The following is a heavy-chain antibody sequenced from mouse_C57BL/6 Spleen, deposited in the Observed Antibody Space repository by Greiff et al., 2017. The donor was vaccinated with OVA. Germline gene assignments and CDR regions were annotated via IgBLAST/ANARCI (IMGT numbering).Heavy chain of an antibody. D-gene: IGHD1-1*01. CDR1: GYTFTSYW. Sequence: VKLQQPGAELVKPGASVKVSCKASGYTFTSYWMHWVKQRPGQGLEWIGRIHPSDSDTNYNQKFKGKATLTVDKASSTAYMQLSSLTSEDSAVYYCAIDRGSSWSAMDYWGQGTSVTVSS. CDR3: AIDRGSSWSAMDY. CDR2: IHPSDSDT. V-gene: IGHV1-74*01. J-gene: IGHJ4*01.